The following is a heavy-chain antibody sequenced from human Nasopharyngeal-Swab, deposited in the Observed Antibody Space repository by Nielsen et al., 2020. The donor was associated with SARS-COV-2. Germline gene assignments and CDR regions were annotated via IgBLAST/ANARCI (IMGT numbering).Heavy chain of an antibody. D-gene: IGHD1-26*01. V-gene: IGHV1-24*01. Sequence: ASVKVSCKASGYTLTDLSMHWVRQAPGKGLEWVGGFDPEDGETIYAQKFQGRVTMTEDTSTDTAYMELSSLTSEDTAVYYCTTVAGSYGRFDYWGQGTLVTVSS. J-gene: IGHJ4*02. CDR1: GYTLTDLS. CDR3: TTVAGSYGRFDY. CDR2: FDPEDGET.